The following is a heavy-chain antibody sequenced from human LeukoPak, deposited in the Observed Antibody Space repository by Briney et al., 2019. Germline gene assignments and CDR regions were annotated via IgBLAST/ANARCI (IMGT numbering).Heavy chain of an antibody. CDR3: ARGHYYGSGSYGNWFDP. CDR2: MSPNSGNT. D-gene: IGHD3-10*01. J-gene: IGHJ5*02. V-gene: IGHV1-8*01. CDR1: GYTFTSYD. Sequence: ASVKVSCKASGYTFTSYDINWVRQATGQGLEWMGWMSPNSGNTGYAQKFQGRATMTRNTSISTAYMELSSLRSEDTAVYYCARGHYYGSGSYGNWFDPWGQGTLVTVSS.